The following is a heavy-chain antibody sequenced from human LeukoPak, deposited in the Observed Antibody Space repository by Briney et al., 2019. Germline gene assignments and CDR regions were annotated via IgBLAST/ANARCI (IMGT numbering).Heavy chain of an antibody. D-gene: IGHD3-22*01. J-gene: IGHJ4*02. Sequence: ASVKVSCKASGGTFSSYAISWVRQAPGQGLEWMGWITPKSGGTNYAQKFQGRVTMTRDTSISTAYMELSRLRPDDTAVYYCARIVVTGYLDYWGQGTLVTVSS. CDR1: GGTFSSYA. V-gene: IGHV1-2*02. CDR2: ITPKSGGT. CDR3: ARIVVTGYLDY.